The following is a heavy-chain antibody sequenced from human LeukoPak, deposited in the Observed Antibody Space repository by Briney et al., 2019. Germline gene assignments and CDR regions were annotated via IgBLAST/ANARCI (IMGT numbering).Heavy chain of an antibody. Sequence: GGSLRLSCAASGLIVSGNYMSWVRKAPGKGLEWVSIIYSDGFTYYADSVKGRFTISRDSSKNTLYLQMDSLRAEDTAVYYCARNIHVYVLTHYYYYMDVWGKGTTVTVSS. CDR2: IYSDGFT. J-gene: IGHJ6*03. CDR3: ARNIHVYVLTHYYYYMDV. V-gene: IGHV3-53*01. CDR1: GLIVSGNY. D-gene: IGHD5/OR15-5a*01.